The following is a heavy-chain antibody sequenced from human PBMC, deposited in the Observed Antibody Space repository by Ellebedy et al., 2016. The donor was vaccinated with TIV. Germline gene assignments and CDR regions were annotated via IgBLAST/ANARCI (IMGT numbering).Heavy chain of an antibody. J-gene: IGHJ5*02. V-gene: IGHV3-30*02. CDR1: GFTFSSYW. Sequence: GESLKISCAASGFTFSSYWMSWVRQAPGKGLEWVAFVRYDASDKYYAGSVKGRFTISRDNSKNTLYLQMNSLRAEDTAVYYCAKGGWIRLVVAATDWFDPWGQGTLVTVSS. D-gene: IGHD2-15*01. CDR2: VRYDASDK. CDR3: AKGGWIRLVVAATDWFDP.